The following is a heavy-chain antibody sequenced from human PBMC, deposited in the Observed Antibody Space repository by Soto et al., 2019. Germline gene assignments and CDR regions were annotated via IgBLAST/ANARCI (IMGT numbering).Heavy chain of an antibody. J-gene: IGHJ4*02. D-gene: IGHD5-12*01. CDR1: GFTFSSYA. CDR2: ISYDGSNK. CDR3: ARDSYSCYDLGYYFDY. V-gene: IGHV3-30-3*01. Sequence: QVQLVESGGGVVQPGRSLRLSCAASGFTFSSYAMHWVRQAPGKGLEWVAVISYDGSNKYYADSVKGRFTISRDNSKNTLYLQMNSLRAEDTAVYYCARDSYSCYDLGYYFDYWGQGTLVTVSS.